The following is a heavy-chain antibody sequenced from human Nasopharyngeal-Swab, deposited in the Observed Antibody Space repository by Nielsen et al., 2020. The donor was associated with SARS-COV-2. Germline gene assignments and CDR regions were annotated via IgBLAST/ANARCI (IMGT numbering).Heavy chain of an antibody. CDR1: GGSISSSSYY. D-gene: IGHD3-10*01. CDR3: ARSPITMVRGVIITYWFDP. J-gene: IGHJ5*02. CDR2: INHSGST. V-gene: IGHV4-39*01. Sequence: SETLSLTCTVSGGSISSSSYYWGWIRQPPGKGLEWIGEINHSGSTNYNPSLKSRVTISVDTSKNQFSLKLSSVTAADTAVYYCARSPITMVRGVIITYWFDPWGQGTLVTVSS.